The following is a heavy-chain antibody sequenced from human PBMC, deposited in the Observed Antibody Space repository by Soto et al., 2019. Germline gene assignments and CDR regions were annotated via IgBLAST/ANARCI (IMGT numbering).Heavy chain of an antibody. CDR3: ARERPDGTRLDP. D-gene: IGHD2-2*01. CDR2: IYYSGNT. J-gene: IGHJ5*02. Sequence: QVQLQESGPGLVKPSQTLSLTCTVSGGSISSGDYYWSWIRQPPGKGLEWIGYIYYSGNTYYSPSLKSRVTISVDTSKNQFSLKLSSVTAADTAVYYCARERPDGTRLDPWGQGTLFTVSS. V-gene: IGHV4-30-4*01. CDR1: GGSISSGDYY.